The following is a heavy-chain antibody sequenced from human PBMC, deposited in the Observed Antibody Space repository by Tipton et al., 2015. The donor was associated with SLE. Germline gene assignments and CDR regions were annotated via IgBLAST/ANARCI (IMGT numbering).Heavy chain of an antibody. V-gene: IGHV3-21*01. CDR1: GFTFSSYS. D-gene: IGHD6-19*01. CDR3: ARGGAVAGHFDY. J-gene: IGHJ4*02. CDR2: ISSSSSYI. Sequence: QLVQSGGGVVQPGRSLRLSCAASGFTFSSYSMNWVRRAPGKGLEWVSSISSSSSYIYYADSVKGRFTISRDNAKNSLYLQMNSLRAEDTAVYYCARGGAVAGHFDYWGQGTLVTVSS.